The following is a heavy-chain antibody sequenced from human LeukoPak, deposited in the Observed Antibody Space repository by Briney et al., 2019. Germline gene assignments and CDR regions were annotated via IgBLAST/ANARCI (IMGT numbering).Heavy chain of an antibody. Sequence: GGSLRLSCAASGFTFSSYSMSWIRQAPGKGLEWVSYISSSGSTIYYADSVKGRFTISRDNAKNSLYLQMTNLRAEDTAVYYCARDRDIILIGHGMDVWGQGTTVTVSS. CDR1: GFTFSSYS. V-gene: IGHV3-48*04. CDR2: ISSSGSTI. CDR3: ARDRDIILIGHGMDV. J-gene: IGHJ6*02. D-gene: IGHD3/OR15-3a*01.